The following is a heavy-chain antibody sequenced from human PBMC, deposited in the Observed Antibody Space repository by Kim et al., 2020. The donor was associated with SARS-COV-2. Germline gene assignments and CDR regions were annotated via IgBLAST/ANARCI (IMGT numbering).Heavy chain of an antibody. J-gene: IGHJ4*02. CDR1: GFTFSSYA. D-gene: IGHD1-26*01. CDR3: ARDRGGSYSHYFDY. Sequence: GGSLRLSCAASGFTFSSYAMHWVRQAPGKGLEWVAVISYDGSNNYYADSVKGRFTISRDNSKNTLYLQMNSLRAEDTAVYYCARDRGGSYSHYFDYWGQGTLVTVSS. V-gene: IGHV3-30*04. CDR2: ISYDGSNN.